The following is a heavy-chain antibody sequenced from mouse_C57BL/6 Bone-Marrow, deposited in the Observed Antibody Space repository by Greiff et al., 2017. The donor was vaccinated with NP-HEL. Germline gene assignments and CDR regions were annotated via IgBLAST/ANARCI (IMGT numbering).Heavy chain of an antibody. CDR2: ISSGGSYT. CDR3: ARHGDYGGGFAY. Sequence: EVQRVESGGDLVKPGGSLKLSCAASGFTFSSYGMSWVRQTPDKRLEWVATISSGGSYTYYPDSVKGRFTISRDNAKNTLYLQMSSLKSEDTAMYYCARHGDYGGGFAYWGQGTLVTVSA. V-gene: IGHV5-6*01. J-gene: IGHJ3*01. CDR1: GFTFSSYG. D-gene: IGHD2-4*01.